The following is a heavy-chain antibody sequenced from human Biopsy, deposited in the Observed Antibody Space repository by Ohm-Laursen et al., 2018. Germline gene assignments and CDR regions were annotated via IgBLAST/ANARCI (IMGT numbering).Heavy chain of an antibody. Sequence: SLRLSCAASGSTFGDYYMSWIRQAPGKGLEWVSNINSVGTIYYADSVRGRFTISRDNAKNSLYLQMNSLRVEDTAVYYCARSVGIMAAPIDYWGQGTLVTVSS. CDR2: INSVGTI. D-gene: IGHD3-16*01. CDR1: GSTFGDYY. CDR3: ARSVGIMAAPIDY. V-gene: IGHV3-11*01. J-gene: IGHJ4*02.